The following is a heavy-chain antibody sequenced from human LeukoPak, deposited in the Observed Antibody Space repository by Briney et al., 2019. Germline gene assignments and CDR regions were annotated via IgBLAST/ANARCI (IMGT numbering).Heavy chain of an antibody. CDR2: INHSGST. CDR3: ARKGNIAVAGIDY. Sequence: SETLSLTCAVYGGSFSGYYWSWIRQPPGKGLEWIGEINHSGSTNYNPSLKSRVTISVDTSKNQFSLKLSSVTAADTAVYYCARKGNIAVAGIDYWGQGTLVTVSS. CDR1: GGSFSGYY. V-gene: IGHV4-34*01. D-gene: IGHD6-19*01. J-gene: IGHJ4*02.